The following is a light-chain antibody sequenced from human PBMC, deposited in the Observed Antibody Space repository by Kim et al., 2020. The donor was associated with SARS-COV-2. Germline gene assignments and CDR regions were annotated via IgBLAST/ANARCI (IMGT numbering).Light chain of an antibody. CDR2: DGS. V-gene: IGLV2-14*03. CDR3: SSYKSRSTRVV. J-gene: IGLJ2*01. Sequence: ANTRACKGTRSDVGGYNYVTWYQQHPGKAPKIMSDDGSNRHSGGSNSFSGSKSGNTASLTIYGIQAEDEADYYCSSYKSRSTRVVFGGGTQLTVL. CDR1: RSDVGGYNY.